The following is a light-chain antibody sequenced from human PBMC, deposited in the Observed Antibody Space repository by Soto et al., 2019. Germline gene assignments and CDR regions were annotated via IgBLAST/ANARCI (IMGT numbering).Light chain of an antibody. J-gene: IGKJ4*01. V-gene: IGKV3-11*01. Sequence: EIVLTQSPVTLSWSAGERANISCRASQNIGRLLGWYQQKPGRAPRXXXSDVSNRATGIPARFSGSGSGTDFTLTLSRLEHEDFAVYDCHQRRQWTLTFGGGTKVDI. CDR3: HQRRQWTLT. CDR1: QNIGRL. CDR2: DVS.